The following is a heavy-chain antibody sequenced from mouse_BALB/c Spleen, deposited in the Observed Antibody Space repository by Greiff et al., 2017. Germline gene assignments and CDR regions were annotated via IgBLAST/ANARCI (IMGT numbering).Heavy chain of an antibody. J-gene: IGHJ3*01. CDR1: GYSITSGYY. Sequence: EVQLVESGPGLVKPSQSLSLTCSVTGYSITSGYYWNWIRQFPGNKLEWMGYISYDGSNNYNPSLKNRISITRDTSKNQFFLKLNSVTTEDTATYYCAREDYGNPFAYWGQGTLVTVSA. D-gene: IGHD2-1*01. V-gene: IGHV3-6*02. CDR3: AREDYGNPFAY. CDR2: ISYDGSN.